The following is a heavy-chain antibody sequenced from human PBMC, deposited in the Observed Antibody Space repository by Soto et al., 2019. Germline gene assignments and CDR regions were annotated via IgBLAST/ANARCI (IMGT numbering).Heavy chain of an antibody. D-gene: IGHD3-22*01. Sequence: TGGSLRLSCSASGFTFSIYAMHLVRQAPGKGLEYVSSISTNGGSTHYADSVKGRFTISRDNSKNTQYLQMSSLRADDTAVYYCVKGEYYYDSSGYYPFDYWGQGTLVTVSS. J-gene: IGHJ4*02. CDR1: GFTFSIYA. V-gene: IGHV3-64D*06. CDR3: VKGEYYYDSSGYYPFDY. CDR2: ISTNGGST.